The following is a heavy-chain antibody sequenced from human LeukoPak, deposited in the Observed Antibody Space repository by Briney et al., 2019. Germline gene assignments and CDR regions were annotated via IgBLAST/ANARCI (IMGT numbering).Heavy chain of an antibody. J-gene: IGHJ3*02. CDR1: GYTFTSYG. Sequence: ASVKVSCKASGYTFTSYGINWVRQATGQGLEWMGWMNPNSGNTGYAQKFQGRVTMTRNTSISTAYMELSSLRSEDTAVYYCARTTHSSSWSGVFGDAFDIWGQGTMVTVSS. CDR3: ARTTHSSSWSGVFGDAFDI. D-gene: IGHD6-13*01. V-gene: IGHV1-8*01. CDR2: MNPNSGNT.